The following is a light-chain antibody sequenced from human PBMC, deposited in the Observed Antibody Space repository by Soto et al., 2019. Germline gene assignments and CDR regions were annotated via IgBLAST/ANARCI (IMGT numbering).Light chain of an antibody. CDR1: QSVSSY. Sequence: EIVLTQSPATLSLSPGERATLSCRASQSVSSYLAWYQQKPGQAPRLLIYDASNRATGIPARFSGSGSGTDFTLTISSLEPEYFAVYYCQQRTTWPPRYTFGQGTKLEIK. V-gene: IGKV3-11*01. CDR2: DAS. CDR3: QQRTTWPPRYT. J-gene: IGKJ2*01.